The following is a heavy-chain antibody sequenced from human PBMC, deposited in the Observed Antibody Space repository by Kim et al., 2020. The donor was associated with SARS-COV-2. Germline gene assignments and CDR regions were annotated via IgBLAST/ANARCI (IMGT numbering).Heavy chain of an antibody. J-gene: IGHJ3*01. CDR1: GFTFSSYE. CDR2: ISSSGSTI. V-gene: IGHV3-48*03. CDR3: ARDTRSYYYDSSGEV. D-gene: IGHD3-22*01. Sequence: GGSLRLSCAASGFTFSSYEMNWVRQAPGKGLEWVSYISSSGSTIYYADSVKGRFTISRDNAKNSLYLQMNSLRAEDTAVYYCARDTRSYYYDSSGEVWGQGTMVTVSS.